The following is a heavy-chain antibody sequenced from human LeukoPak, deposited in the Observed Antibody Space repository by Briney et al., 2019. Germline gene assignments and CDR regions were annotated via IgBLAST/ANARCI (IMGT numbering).Heavy chain of an antibody. J-gene: IGHJ4*02. CDR3: ARGEGYSGNWYPYFDY. CDR1: GGSMSSYY. V-gene: IGHV4-59*08. Sequence: SETLSLTCTVSGGSMSSYYWSWIRQPPGKGLEWIGYMYYSGSINYNPSLKSRVTISVDTSKSQFSLRLSSVTAADTAVYYCARGEGYSGNWYPYFDYWGQGALDTVSS. CDR2: MYYSGSI. D-gene: IGHD1-26*01.